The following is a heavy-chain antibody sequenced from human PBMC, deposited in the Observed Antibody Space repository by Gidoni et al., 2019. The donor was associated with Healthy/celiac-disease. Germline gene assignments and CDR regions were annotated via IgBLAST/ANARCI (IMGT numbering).Heavy chain of an antibody. Sequence: QVQLQQWGAGLLKPSETLSLTCAVYGGSFSGYYWSWIRQPPGKGLEWIGEINHSGSTNYNPSLKSRVTISVDTSKNQFSLKLSSVTAADTAVYYCARVRLLWFGERRGWFDPWGQGTLVTVSS. D-gene: IGHD3-10*01. CDR1: GGSFSGYY. J-gene: IGHJ5*02. CDR3: ARVRLLWFGERRGWFDP. V-gene: IGHV4-34*01. CDR2: INHSGST.